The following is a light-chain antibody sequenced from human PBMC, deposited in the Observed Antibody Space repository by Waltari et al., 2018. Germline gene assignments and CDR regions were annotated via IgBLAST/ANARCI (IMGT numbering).Light chain of an antibody. CDR1: QSVSRA. Sequence: RPTLSCRASQSVSRALAWYQQKPGQAPRLLIYGASNRATGIPDRFSGSGSGTDFSLTISSLEPEDFAVYYCQHYLRLPATFGQGTKVEIK. V-gene: IGKV3-20*01. CDR2: GAS. CDR3: QHYLRLPAT. J-gene: IGKJ1*01.